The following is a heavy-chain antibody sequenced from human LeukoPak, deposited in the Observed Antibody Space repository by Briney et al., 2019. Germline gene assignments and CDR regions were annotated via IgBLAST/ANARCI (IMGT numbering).Heavy chain of an antibody. CDR2: ITSTSTDL. Sequence: RGSLRLSCAAAGFSFRSYSMNWVRQAPGKGLEWVSFITSTSTDLFYADSVKGGFTVSRDNARNSLYLQMNNLRAEDTAVYYCARAAGHYFDYWGQGSLVTVSS. CDR1: GFSFRSYS. CDR3: ARAAGHYFDY. J-gene: IGHJ4*02. V-gene: IGHV3-21*01.